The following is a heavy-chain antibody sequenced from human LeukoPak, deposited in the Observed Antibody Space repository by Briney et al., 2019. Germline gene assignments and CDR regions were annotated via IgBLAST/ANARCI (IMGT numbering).Heavy chain of an antibody. D-gene: IGHD2-8*01. CDR3: ARDNGAHALDI. J-gene: IGHJ3*02. CDR2: INPSGGSP. Sequence: ASVKVSCKASGYTFTGYYMHWVRQAPGQGLEWMGIINPSGGSPTYAHKFQGRVTMTSDTSTSTVYMELSSLRSEDTAVYYCARDNGAHALDIWGQGTMVTVSS. CDR1: GYTFTGYY. V-gene: IGHV1-46*01.